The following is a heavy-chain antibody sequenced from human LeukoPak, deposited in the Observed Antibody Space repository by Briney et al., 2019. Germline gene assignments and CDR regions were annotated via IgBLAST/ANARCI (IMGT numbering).Heavy chain of an antibody. CDR1: GFTFSDYY. V-gene: IGHV3-11*01. CDR2: ISSSGSTI. CDR3: ARLRSSSFYYYYMDV. D-gene: IGHD6-6*01. J-gene: IGHJ6*03. Sequence: GGSLRLSCAASGFTFSDYYMSWIRQAPGKGLEWVSYISSSGSTIYYADSVRGRFTISRDNAKNSLYLQMNSLRAEDTAVYYCARLRSSSFYYYYMDVWGKGTTVTVSS.